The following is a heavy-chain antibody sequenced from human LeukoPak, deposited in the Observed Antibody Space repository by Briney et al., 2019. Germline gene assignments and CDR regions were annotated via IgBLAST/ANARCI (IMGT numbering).Heavy chain of an antibody. CDR3: ASRIVPSSDSDY. CDR2: INHSGST. CDR1: GGSFSGYY. V-gene: IGHV4-34*01. Sequence: SETLSLTCAVYGGSFSGYYWSWIRQPPGKGLEWIGEINHSGSTNYNPSLKSRVTISVDTSKNQFSLKLSSVTVADTAVYYCASRIVPSSDSDYWGQGTLVTVSS. J-gene: IGHJ4*02. D-gene: IGHD5-12*01.